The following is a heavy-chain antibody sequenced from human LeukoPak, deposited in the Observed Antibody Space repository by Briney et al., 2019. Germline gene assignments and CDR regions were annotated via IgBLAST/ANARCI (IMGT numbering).Heavy chain of an antibody. CDR2: INHSGST. CDR1: GFTFSSYA. J-gene: IGHJ6*02. V-gene: IGHV4-34*01. Sequence: GSLRLSCAASGFTFSSYAMSWIRQPPGKGLEWIGEINHSGSTNYNPSLKSRVTISVDTSKNQFSLKLSSVTAADTAVYYCARGVGYCSSTSCYRLGVWGQGTTVTVSS. CDR3: ARGVGYCSSTSCYRLGV. D-gene: IGHD2-2*01.